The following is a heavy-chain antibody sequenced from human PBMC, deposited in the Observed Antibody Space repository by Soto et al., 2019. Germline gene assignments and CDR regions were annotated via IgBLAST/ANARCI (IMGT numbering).Heavy chain of an antibody. Sequence: SETLSLTCIVSGGSISSSSYYWVWIRQPPGKGLEWIGSIYYSGTTYYNPSLESRVTISIDTSKNQFSLKLSSLTAADTAVYYCAKTGPYDILTYWYFDLWGRGTLVTVSS. V-gene: IGHV4-39*01. J-gene: IGHJ2*01. CDR1: GGSISSSSYY. CDR2: IYYSGTT. CDR3: AKTGPYDILTYWYFDL. D-gene: IGHD3-9*01.